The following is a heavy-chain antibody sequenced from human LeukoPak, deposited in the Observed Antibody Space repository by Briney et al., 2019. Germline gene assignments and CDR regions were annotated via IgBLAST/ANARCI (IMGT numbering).Heavy chain of an antibody. CDR2: IIPIFGTA. Sequence: PGSSVKVSCKASGGTFSSYAISWVRQAPGQGLEWMGGIIPIFGTANYAQKFQGRVTITADESTSTAYMELSSLRSEDTAVYYCARGIAAAGLVPLNWFDPWGQGTLVTVSS. CDR3: ARGIAAAGLVPLNWFDP. CDR1: GGTFSSYA. D-gene: IGHD6-13*01. V-gene: IGHV1-69*01. J-gene: IGHJ5*02.